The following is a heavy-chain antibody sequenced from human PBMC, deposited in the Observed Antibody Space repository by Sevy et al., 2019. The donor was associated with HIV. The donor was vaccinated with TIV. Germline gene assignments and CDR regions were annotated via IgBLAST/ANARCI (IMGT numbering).Heavy chain of an antibody. J-gene: IGHJ5*02. CDR1: EFIFNDAW. CDR2: IKSNIDGAAI. CDR3: TTKGRDCGGIGCQIS. D-gene: IGHD2-21*01. Sequence: GGSLRLSCVASEFIFNDAWMHWVRQAPGKGLEWVGRIKSNIDGAAIDYAEPVKGRFTISRDDSKNTVFLQMNSLKSEDTAVYFCTTKGRDCGGIGCQISWGQGTQVTVSS. V-gene: IGHV3-15*01.